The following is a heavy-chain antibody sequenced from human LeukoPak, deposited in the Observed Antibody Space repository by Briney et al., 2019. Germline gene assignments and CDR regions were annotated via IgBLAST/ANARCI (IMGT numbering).Heavy chain of an antibody. CDR1: GGSFSGYY. J-gene: IGHJ4*02. V-gene: IGHV4-34*01. D-gene: IGHD3-10*01. CDR3: ARGFMVRGVDFDY. CDR2: INHSGST. Sequence: SETLSLTCAVYGGSFSGYYWSWIRQPPGKGLEWIGEINHSGSTNYNPSLKSRVTISVDTSKNQFSLKLSSVTAADTAVHYCARGFMVRGVDFDYWGQGTLVTVSS.